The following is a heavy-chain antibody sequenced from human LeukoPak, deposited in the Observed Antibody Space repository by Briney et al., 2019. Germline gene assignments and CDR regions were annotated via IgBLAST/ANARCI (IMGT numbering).Heavy chain of an antibody. CDR2: IRYDGSNK. D-gene: IGHD3-3*01. V-gene: IGHV3-30*02. Sequence: GGSLRLSCAASGFTFSSYGMHWVRQAPGKGLEWVAFIRYDGSNKYYADSVKGRFTISRDNSKNTLYLQMSSLRADDTAVYYCAKMEWQQNYFDYWGQGTLVTVSS. J-gene: IGHJ4*02. CDR3: AKMEWQQNYFDY. CDR1: GFTFSSYG.